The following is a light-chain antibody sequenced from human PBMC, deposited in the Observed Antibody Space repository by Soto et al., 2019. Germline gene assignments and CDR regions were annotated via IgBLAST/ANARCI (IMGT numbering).Light chain of an antibody. J-gene: IGKJ1*01. V-gene: IGKV1-8*01. Sequence: AIRMTQSPPSFSASTGDRVTITCRASQSIGTYLAWYQQRPVKAPNLLIYSASILQSGVPSRFSGSGSGTDFTLTITSLQSEDFATYYCQQYHAYPPTFGQGTNVGIK. CDR3: QQYHAYPPT. CDR2: SAS. CDR1: QSIGTY.